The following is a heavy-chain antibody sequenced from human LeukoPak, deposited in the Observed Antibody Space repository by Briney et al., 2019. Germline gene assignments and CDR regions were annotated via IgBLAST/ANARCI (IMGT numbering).Heavy chain of an antibody. V-gene: IGHV1-69*10. D-gene: IGHD2-21*02. Sequence: EASVKVSCKASGGTFSSYAISWVRQAPGQGPEWMGGIIPILGIANYAQKFQGRVTITADKSTSTAYMELSSLRSEDTAVYYCARVWWEHCGGDCYSLDGMDVWGQGTTVTVSS. CDR3: ARVWWEHCGGDCYSLDGMDV. CDR1: GGTFSSYA. J-gene: IGHJ6*02. CDR2: IIPILGIA.